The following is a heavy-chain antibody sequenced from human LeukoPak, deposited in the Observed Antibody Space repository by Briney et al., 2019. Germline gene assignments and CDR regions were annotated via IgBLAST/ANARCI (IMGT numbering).Heavy chain of an antibody. CDR3: AREAYDSSGHRYFQH. J-gene: IGHJ1*01. V-gene: IGHV4-31*03. D-gene: IGHD3-22*01. CDR2: IYYSGTT. CDR1: GGSISSGAYF. Sequence: SQTLSLTCTVSGGSISSGAYFWGWIRPHPGKGLYWIGFIYYSGTTYYDPSLESRVIISVDTSKNQFSLKLSSVTAADTAVYYCAREAYDSSGHRYFQHWGQGTLVTVSS.